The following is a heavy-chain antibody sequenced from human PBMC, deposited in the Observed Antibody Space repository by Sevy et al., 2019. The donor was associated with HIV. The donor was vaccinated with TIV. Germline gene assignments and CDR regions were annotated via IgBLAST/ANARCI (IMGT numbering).Heavy chain of an antibody. CDR2: IYSGGST. Sequence: GGSLRLSCAASGFTVSSNYMSWVRQAPGKGLEWVSVIYSGGSTYYADSVKGRLTISRDNSKNTLYLQMNSLRAEDTAVYYCAREVDGAFDYWGQGTLVTVSS. J-gene: IGHJ4*02. D-gene: IGHD2-8*01. CDR1: GFTVSSNY. V-gene: IGHV3-53*01. CDR3: AREVDGAFDY.